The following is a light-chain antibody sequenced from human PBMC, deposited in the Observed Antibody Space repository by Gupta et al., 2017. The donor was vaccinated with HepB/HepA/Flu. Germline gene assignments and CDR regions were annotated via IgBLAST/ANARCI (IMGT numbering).Light chain of an antibody. CDR3: GTWDSSLSAAV. V-gene: IGLV1-51*01. CDR2: DNN. Sequence: QSVLTQPPSVSAAPGQKVTISCSRSSSNIGNNYVSWYQQLPGTAPKLLIYDNNKRPSGIPDRFSGSKSGTSATLGITGLQTGDEADYYCGTWDSSLSAAVFGGGTQLTVL. J-gene: IGLJ7*01. CDR1: SSNIGNNY.